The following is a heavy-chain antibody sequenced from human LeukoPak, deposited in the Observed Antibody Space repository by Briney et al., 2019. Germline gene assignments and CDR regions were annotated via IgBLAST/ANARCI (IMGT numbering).Heavy chain of an antibody. V-gene: IGHV3-23*01. CDR1: GFTFSSYA. J-gene: IGHJ4*02. CDR3: AKVQPFYYYDSSGYYYFDY. Sequence: GGSLRLSCAASGFTFSSYAMSWVRQAPGKGLEWVSAISGRGGSTYYADSVKGRSTISRDNSKNTLYLQMNSLRAEDTAVYYCAKVQPFYYYDSSGYYYFDYWGQGTLVTVSS. CDR2: ISGRGGST. D-gene: IGHD3-22*01.